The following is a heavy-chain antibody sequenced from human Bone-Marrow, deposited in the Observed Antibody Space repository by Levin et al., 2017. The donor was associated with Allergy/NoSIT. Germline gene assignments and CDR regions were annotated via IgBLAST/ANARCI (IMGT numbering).Heavy chain of an antibody. CDR1: GFTFSSYA. D-gene: IGHD1-26*01. CDR3: ARWELLPPRYRYYFDY. J-gene: IGHJ4*02. Sequence: GGSLRLSCAASGFTFSSYAMHWVRQAPGKGLEWVAVISYDGSNKYYADSVKGRFTISRDNSKNTLYLQMNSLRAEDTAVYYCARWELLPPRYRYYFDYWGQGTLVTVSS. CDR2: ISYDGSNK. V-gene: IGHV3-30-3*01.